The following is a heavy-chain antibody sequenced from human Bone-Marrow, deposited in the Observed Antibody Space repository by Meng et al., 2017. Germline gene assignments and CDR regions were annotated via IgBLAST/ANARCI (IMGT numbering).Heavy chain of an antibody. CDR3: ATGAAAADH. Sequence: VRLVETGGGVGKPGGSLRLSCVASGLSFTDAWMSWVRQAPGKGLEWVGRIKRNSDGGTIDYAAPVKGRFTISRDDSKNTLYLQMDSLITEDTAVYFCATGAAAADHWGQGTLVTVSS. CDR2: IKRNSDGGTI. CDR1: GLSFTDAW. V-gene: IGHV3-15*01. D-gene: IGHD6-13*01. J-gene: IGHJ4*02.